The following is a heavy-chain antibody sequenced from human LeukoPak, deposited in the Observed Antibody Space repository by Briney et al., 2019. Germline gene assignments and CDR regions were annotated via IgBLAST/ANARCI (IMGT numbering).Heavy chain of an antibody. D-gene: IGHD5-18*01. CDR1: GFTVSSNY. CDR2: IYSGGNT. Sequence: GGSLRLSCAASGFTVSSNYMSWVRQAPGKGLEWISVIYSGGNTYYVDSVKGRFTISRDNSKNTLYLQMKSLRAEDTAVYYCARKRGYSYGTPPDAWGQGTLVTVSS. V-gene: IGHV3-53*01. CDR3: ARKRGYSYGTPPDA. J-gene: IGHJ5*02.